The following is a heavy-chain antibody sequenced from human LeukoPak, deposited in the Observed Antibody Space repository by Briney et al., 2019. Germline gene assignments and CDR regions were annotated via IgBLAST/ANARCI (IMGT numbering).Heavy chain of an antibody. CDR3: AKDPTGGVGARPNYYFDY. CDR2: ISGSGGST. CDR1: GFTFSSYA. Sequence: GGSLRLSCAASGFTFSSYAMSWVRQAPGKGLEWVSAISGSGGSTYYADCVKGRFTISRDNSKNTLYLQMNSLRAEDTAVYYCAKDPTGGVGARPNYYFDYWGQGTLVTVSS. J-gene: IGHJ4*02. V-gene: IGHV3-23*01. D-gene: IGHD1-26*01.